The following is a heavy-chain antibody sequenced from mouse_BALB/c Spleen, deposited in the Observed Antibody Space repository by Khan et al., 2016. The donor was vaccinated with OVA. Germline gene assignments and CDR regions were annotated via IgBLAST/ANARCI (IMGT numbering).Heavy chain of an antibody. CDR2: IYPGNTDT. CDR3: TRRNWDVAWFAY. CDR1: GYTFTSYW. Sequence: VQLQQSGTVLARPGASVKMSCKASGYTFTSYWIHWIKQRPGQGLDWIGDIYPGNTDTNYNQKFKGKAKLTAVTSTSTAYMELSSLTNEDSAVYYCTRRNWDVAWFAYWGQGTLVTVSA. D-gene: IGHD4-1*01. V-gene: IGHV1-5*01. J-gene: IGHJ3*01.